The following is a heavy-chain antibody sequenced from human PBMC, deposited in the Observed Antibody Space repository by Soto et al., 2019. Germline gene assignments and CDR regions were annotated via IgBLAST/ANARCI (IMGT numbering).Heavy chain of an antibody. J-gene: IGHJ4*02. CDR2: IFGSGGGI. Sequence: LRLSCTASGFTFSKFAMTWVRQAPGKGLECVSGIFGSGGGIEYADSVKGRFTISRDNSKNTLYLQMTNLRADDTAVYYCAKDAVSGDGLWLMDHWGQGTQVTVSS. D-gene: IGHD2-21*02. CDR1: GFTFSKFA. V-gene: IGHV3-23*01. CDR3: AKDAVSGDGLWLMDH.